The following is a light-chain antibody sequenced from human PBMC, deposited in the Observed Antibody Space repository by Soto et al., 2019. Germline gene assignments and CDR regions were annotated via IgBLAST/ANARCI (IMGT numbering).Light chain of an antibody. CDR1: SSDVGSYNL. CDR2: EGS. Sequence: QSELTQPASVSGSPGQSITISCTGTSSDVGSYNLVSWYQQHPGKAPKLMIYEGSKRPSGVSNRFSGSKSGNTASLTISGLQAEDEADYYCCSYAGSSTPWVFGGGTKVTVL. J-gene: IGLJ3*02. V-gene: IGLV2-23*01. CDR3: CSYAGSSTPWV.